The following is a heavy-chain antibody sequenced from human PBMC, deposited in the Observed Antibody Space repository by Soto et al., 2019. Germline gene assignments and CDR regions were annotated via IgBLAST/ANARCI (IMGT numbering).Heavy chain of an antibody. CDR3: ARGGDQATTPAHP. CDR2: IYYSGTT. V-gene: IGHV4-59*08. J-gene: IGHJ5*02. Sequence: PSETLSLTCSVSGGSITNYYWSWIRQPPGKGLEWIGYIYYSGTTNYKPSLKSRVTMSVDTSKNEFSLRLHSVTAADTAVYYCARGGDQATTPAHPWGQGILVTVSS. CDR1: GGSITNYY. D-gene: IGHD1-26*01.